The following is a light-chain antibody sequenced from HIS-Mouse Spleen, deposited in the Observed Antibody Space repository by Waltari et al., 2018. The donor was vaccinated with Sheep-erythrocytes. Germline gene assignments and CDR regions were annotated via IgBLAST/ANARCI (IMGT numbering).Light chain of an antibody. V-gene: IGKV1-39*01. CDR2: AAS. J-gene: IGKJ4*01. Sequence: DIQMTQSQSSLSASVGGRVTITFRASQSISSYLNWYQQKPGKAPKLLIYAASSLQSGVPSRFSGSGSGTDFTLTISSLQPEDFATYYCQQSYSTPPLTFGGGTKVEIK. CDR3: QQSYSTPPLT. CDR1: QSISSY.